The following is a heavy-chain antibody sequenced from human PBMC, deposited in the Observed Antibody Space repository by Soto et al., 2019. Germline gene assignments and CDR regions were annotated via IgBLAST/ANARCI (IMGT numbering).Heavy chain of an antibody. Sequence: QLQLQESGPGLVKPSETLSLTCSVSGGSISSSSYFWGWIRQPPGKGLEWIGSIYYSGGTYYDPSLNSRVAVPVDTSKNQSALKLSSVTAVVTAVYYCARHPSDFWFDPWGQGTLVTVSS. CDR2: IYYSGGT. D-gene: IGHD2-21*02. J-gene: IGHJ5*02. CDR3: ARHPSDFWFDP. CDR1: GGSISSSSYF. V-gene: IGHV4-39*01.